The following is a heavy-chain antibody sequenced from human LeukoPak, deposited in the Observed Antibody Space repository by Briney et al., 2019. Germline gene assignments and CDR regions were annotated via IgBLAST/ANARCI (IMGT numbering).Heavy chain of an antibody. CDR1: GYTFTVYY. J-gene: IGHJ4*02. CDR3: ASGITMIAY. D-gene: IGHD3-22*01. CDR2: INPNSGGT. Sequence: ASVKVYCNASGYTFTVYYMHGVRQAPGHGLEWMGWINPNSGGTNYAQKFQGRVTMTRDTSISTACMELSRLRSDDTAVYYCASGITMIAYWGQGTLVTVSS. V-gene: IGHV1-2*02.